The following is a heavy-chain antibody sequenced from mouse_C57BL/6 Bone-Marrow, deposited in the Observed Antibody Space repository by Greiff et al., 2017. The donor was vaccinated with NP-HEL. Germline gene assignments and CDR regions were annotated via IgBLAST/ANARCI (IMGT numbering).Heavy chain of an antibody. J-gene: IGHJ2*01. Sequence: VQLQQPGAELVKPGASVKLSCKASGYTFTSYWMHWVKQRPGQGLEWIGMIHPNSGSTNYNEKFKSKATLTVDKSSSTAYMQLSSLTSEDSAVYYCARRNGKRGPLDYWGQGTTLTVSS. CDR2: IHPNSGST. CDR3: ARRNGKRGPLDY. CDR1: GYTFTSYW. D-gene: IGHD1-1*01. V-gene: IGHV1-64*01.